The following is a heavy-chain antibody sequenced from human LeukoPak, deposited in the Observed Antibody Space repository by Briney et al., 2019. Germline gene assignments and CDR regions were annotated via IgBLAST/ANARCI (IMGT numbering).Heavy chain of an antibody. CDR1: GFTFSSYA. J-gene: IGHJ4*02. D-gene: IGHD3-22*01. Sequence: PGRSLRLSCAASGFTFSSYAMHWVRQAPGKGLEWVAVISYDGSNKYYADSVKGRFTISRDNSKNTLYLQMNSLRAEDTAVYYCARDADSSGYYYVSYWGQGTLVTVSS. CDR3: ARDADSSGYYYVSY. V-gene: IGHV3-30*04. CDR2: ISYDGSNK.